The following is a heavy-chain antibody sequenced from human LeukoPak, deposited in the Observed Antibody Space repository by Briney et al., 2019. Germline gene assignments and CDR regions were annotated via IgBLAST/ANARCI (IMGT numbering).Heavy chain of an antibody. CDR2: IYSGGST. V-gene: IGHV3-53*01. D-gene: IGHD6-13*01. Sequence: GGSLRLSCAASGFTFSSYAMSWVRQAPGKGLEWVSVIYSGGSTYYADSVKGRFTISRDNSKNTLYLQMNSLRAEDTAVYYCASEQQLTPPFYYYGMDVWGQGTTVTVSS. CDR3: ASEQQLTPPFYYYGMDV. CDR1: GFTFSSYA. J-gene: IGHJ6*02.